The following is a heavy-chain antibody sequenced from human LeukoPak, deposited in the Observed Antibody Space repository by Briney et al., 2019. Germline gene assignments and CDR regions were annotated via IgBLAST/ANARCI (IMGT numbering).Heavy chain of an antibody. Sequence: ASVKVSCKASGGTFGSYAISWVRQAPGQGLEWMGGIIPIFGTANYAQKFQGRVTITTDESTSTAYMELSSLRSEDTAVYYCARDLGVGHGYDILTELRYWGQGTLVTVSS. CDR3: ARDLGVGHGYDILTELRY. D-gene: IGHD3-9*01. J-gene: IGHJ4*02. CDR1: GGTFGSYA. V-gene: IGHV1-69*05. CDR2: IIPIFGTA.